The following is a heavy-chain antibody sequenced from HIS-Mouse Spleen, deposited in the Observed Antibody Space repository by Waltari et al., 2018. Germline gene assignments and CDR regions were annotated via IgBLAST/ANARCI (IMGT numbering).Heavy chain of an antibody. V-gene: IGHV3-7*01. Sequence: EVQLVESGGGLVQPGGSLGLSCAASGFTFSSYWMSWVRHVHGQGLEWVANIKQEGSEKYYVDSVKGRFTISRDNAKNSLYLQMNSLRAEDTAVYYCARDPTMVRGVIRGGFDYWGQGTLVTVSS. J-gene: IGHJ4*02. CDR1: GFTFSSYW. CDR2: IKQEGSEK. CDR3: ARDPTMVRGVIRGGFDY. D-gene: IGHD3-10*01.